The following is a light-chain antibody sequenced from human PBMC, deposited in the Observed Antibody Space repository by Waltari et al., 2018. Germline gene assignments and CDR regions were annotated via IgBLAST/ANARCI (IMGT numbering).Light chain of an antibody. V-gene: IGKV3-15*01. J-gene: IGKJ4*01. CDR3: QQYNNWPPT. CDR1: QSVSSN. CDR2: GTS. Sequence: EIVMTQSPATLSVSPGERATLSCRASQSVSSNLAWYQQKPGQAPRFLIHGTSTRATGIPARFSGSGFATEFTLTISSLQSEDFAVYYCQQYNNWPPTFGGGTKVEIK.